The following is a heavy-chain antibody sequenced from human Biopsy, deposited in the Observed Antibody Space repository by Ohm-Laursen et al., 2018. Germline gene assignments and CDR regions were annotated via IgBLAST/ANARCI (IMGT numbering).Heavy chain of an antibody. CDR2: VYWDNDK. V-gene: IGHV2-5*02. Sequence: TQTLTLTRTFSGFSLSSHGVGVGWIRQPPGEALEWLAIVYWDNDKRYSPSLWSRLNIWKDASKNRVVLTLTDMDPADTATYYCAHVVITYGGIIALDAFDVWGQGSMVIVSS. D-gene: IGHD3-16*02. J-gene: IGHJ3*01. CDR1: GFSLSSHGVG. CDR3: AHVVITYGGIIALDAFDV.